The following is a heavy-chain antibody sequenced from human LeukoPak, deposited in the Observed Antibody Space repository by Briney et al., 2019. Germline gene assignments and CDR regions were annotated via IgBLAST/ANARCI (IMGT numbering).Heavy chain of an antibody. V-gene: IGHV1-8*03. CDR3: AGDYSSYFGYYYYYMDV. J-gene: IGHJ6*03. CDR1: GYTFTSYD. D-gene: IGHD4-11*01. CDR2: MNPNSGNT. Sequence: GASVKVSCRASGYTFTSYDINWVRQATGQGLEWMGWMNPNSGNTGYAQKFQGRVTITRNTSISTAYMELSSLRSEDTAVYYCAGDYSSYFGYYYYYMDVWGKGTTVTVSS.